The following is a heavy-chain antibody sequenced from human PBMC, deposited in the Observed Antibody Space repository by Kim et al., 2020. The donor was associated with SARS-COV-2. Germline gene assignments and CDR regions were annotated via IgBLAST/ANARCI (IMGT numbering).Heavy chain of an antibody. J-gene: IGHJ6*03. D-gene: IGHD6-25*01. CDR3: AKGSSGGDYFYIDG. CDR1: GFTFGDCA. Sequence: GGSLRLSCAASGFTFGDCAMHWVRQAPGKGLEWVSGISWNSGSKGYADSVKGRFTISRDNAKNSLYLQMNSLRAEDTALYYCAKGSSGGDYFYIDGLGKG. V-gene: IGHV3-9*01. CDR2: ISWNSGSK.